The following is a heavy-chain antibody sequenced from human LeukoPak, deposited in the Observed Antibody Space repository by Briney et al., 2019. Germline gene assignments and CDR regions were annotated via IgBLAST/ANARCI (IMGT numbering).Heavy chain of an antibody. CDR3: ARGRGTVTTYPWFDP. D-gene: IGHD4-17*01. CDR1: GGSFSGYY. J-gene: IGHJ5*02. CDR2: INHSGST. Sequence: SETLSLTCAVYGGSFSGYYWSWIRQPPGKGVEWIGEINHSGSTNYNPSLKSRVTISVDTSKNQFSLKLSSVTAADTAVYYCARGRGTVTTYPWFDPWGQGTLVTVSS. V-gene: IGHV4-34*01.